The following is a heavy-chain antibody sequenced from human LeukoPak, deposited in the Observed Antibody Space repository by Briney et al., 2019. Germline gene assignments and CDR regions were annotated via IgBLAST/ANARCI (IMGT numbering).Heavy chain of an antibody. CDR3: ARLAWEGWVDY. D-gene: IGHD1-26*01. CDR2: IYYSGST. J-gene: IGHJ4*02. Sequence: PSETLSLTCTVSGGSISSSGYYWGWIRQPPGKGLEWIGSIYYSGSTYYNPSLKSRVTISVDTSKNQFSLKLSSVTAADTAVYYCARLAWEGWVDYWGQGTLVTVSS. V-gene: IGHV4-39*07. CDR1: GGSISSSGYY.